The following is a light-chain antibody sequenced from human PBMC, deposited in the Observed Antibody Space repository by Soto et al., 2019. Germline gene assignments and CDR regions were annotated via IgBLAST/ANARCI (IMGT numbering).Light chain of an antibody. Sequence: DIQMTQSPSTLSASVGDRVTITCRASQSISSWLAWYQQKPGKAPKLLIYKASSLESGVPSRFSGSGSGTDFTLTIRSLQPDAFATYYCQQYISLYTFGQWTKLEIK. V-gene: IGKV1-5*03. CDR1: QSISSW. J-gene: IGKJ2*01. CDR2: KAS. CDR3: QQYISLYT.